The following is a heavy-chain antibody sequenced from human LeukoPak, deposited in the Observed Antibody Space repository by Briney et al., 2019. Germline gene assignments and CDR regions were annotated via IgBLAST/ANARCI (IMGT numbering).Heavy chain of an antibody. J-gene: IGHJ4*02. CDR3: ARGAFYTATQTDY. V-gene: IGHV3-74*01. CDR2: INSDGSST. CDR1: GFTFSSYW. D-gene: IGHD2/OR15-2a*01. Sequence: GGSLRLSCATSGFTFSSYWMHWVRQAPGKGLVWVSRINSDGSSTSYADSVKGRFTISRDNSKNTLYLQMNSLRAEDTAVYYCARGAFYTATQTDYWGQGTLVTVSS.